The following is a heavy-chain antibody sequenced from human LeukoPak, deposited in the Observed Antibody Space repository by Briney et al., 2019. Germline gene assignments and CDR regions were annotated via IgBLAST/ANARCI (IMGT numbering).Heavy chain of an antibody. J-gene: IGHJ4*02. CDR3: ARHDSSVDYADY. CDR1: GASISSSSYH. D-gene: IGHD3-22*01. CDR2: IYSSGST. Sequence: SETLSLTCSVSGASISSSSYHWDWIRQPPGQGLEWIGGIYSSGSTSYNPSLKSRVTMSVDTSKNQFSLKLSPVTAADTAMYYCARHDSSVDYADYWGQGTLVTVSS. V-gene: IGHV4-39*01.